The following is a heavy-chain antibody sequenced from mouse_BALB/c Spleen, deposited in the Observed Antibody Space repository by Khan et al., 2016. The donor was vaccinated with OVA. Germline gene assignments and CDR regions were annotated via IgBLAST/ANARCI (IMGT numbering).Heavy chain of an antibody. CDR1: GFTFSSFG. Sequence: EVELVESGGGLVQPGGSRKLSCAASGFTFSSFGMHWVRQAPKKGLEWVAYISSGSSTIYYVDTVKGRFTISRDCPKNTLFLQMTSLRSEDTAMYDCARSGSNFHWYFDVWGAGTSVTVSS. CDR2: ISSGSSTI. V-gene: IGHV5-17*02. J-gene: IGHJ1*01. CDR3: ARSGSNFHWYFDV. D-gene: IGHD2-5*01.